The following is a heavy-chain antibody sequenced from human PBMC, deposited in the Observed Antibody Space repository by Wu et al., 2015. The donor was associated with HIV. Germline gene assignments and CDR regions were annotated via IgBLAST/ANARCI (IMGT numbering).Heavy chain of an antibody. D-gene: IGHD4-17*01. V-gene: IGHV1-46*03. CDR3: ARDPLGDYGDPTPFDY. CDR2: INPSGGST. CDR1: GYTFTSYY. Sequence: QVQLVQSGAEVKKPGASVKVSCKASGYTFTSYYMHWVRQAPGQGLEWMGIINPSGGSTSYAQKFQGRVTMTRDTSTSTVYMELSSLRSEDTAVYYCARDPLGDYGDPTPFDYWGQGTLVTVSS. J-gene: IGHJ4*02.